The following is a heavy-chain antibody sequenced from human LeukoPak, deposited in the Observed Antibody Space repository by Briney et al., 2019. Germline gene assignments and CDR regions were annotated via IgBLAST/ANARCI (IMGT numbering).Heavy chain of an antibody. Sequence: ASVKVSCKASGYTFTSYDINWVRQATGQGLEWMGWMNPNSGNTGYAQKFQGRVTMTRNTSISTAYMELSSLRPEDTAVYYCARGVTAMVTSRALNYYYYGMDVWGQGTTVTVSS. CDR1: GYTFTSYD. J-gene: IGHJ6*02. CDR2: MNPNSGNT. V-gene: IGHV1-8*01. D-gene: IGHD5-18*01. CDR3: ARGVTAMVTSRALNYYYYGMDV.